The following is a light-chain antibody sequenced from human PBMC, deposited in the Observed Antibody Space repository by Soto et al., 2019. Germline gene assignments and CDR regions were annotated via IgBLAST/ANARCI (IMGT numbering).Light chain of an antibody. CDR2: KSS. CDR1: QSSSTW. CDR3: QQYSDYPWT. J-gene: IGKJ1*01. Sequence: DIQMTQSPSTLSASVGDRVTITCRASQSSSTWLAWYQQKPGKAPKLLIYKSSNLESGVPSRFSGRGSGTGFTLTISSLQPDDFAAYYCQQYSDYPWTFGQGTKVEIK. V-gene: IGKV1-5*03.